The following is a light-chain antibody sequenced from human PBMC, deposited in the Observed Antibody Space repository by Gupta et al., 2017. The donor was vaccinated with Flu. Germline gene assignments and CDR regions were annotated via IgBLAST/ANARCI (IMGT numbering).Light chain of an antibody. J-gene: IGKJ5*01. V-gene: IGKV3-11*01. CDR1: QSVSSY. Sequence: EIVLTQSPATLSLSPGERATLSCRASQSVSSYLAWYQQKPGQAPRLLIYDASNRATGIPARFSGSGSGTDFTLTISSLEPEDFAVYYGQQRSNWPPIFGQGTRREIK. CDR3: QQRSNWPPI. CDR2: DAS.